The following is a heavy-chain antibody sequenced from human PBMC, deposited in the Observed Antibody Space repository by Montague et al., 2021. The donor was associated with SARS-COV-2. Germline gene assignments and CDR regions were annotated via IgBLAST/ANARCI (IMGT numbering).Heavy chain of an antibody. Sequence: SETLSLTCAVYGGSFSGYYWSWIRQPPGKGLEWIGEINHCGSTNYNPSLKSRVTISVDTSKYQFSLKLSSVTAADTAVYYCARGRGTALFRRVYFGMDVWGQGTTVTVSS. D-gene: IGHD1-1*01. CDR2: INHCGST. CDR3: ARGRGTALFRRVYFGMDV. V-gene: IGHV4-34*01. J-gene: IGHJ6*02. CDR1: GGSFSGYY.